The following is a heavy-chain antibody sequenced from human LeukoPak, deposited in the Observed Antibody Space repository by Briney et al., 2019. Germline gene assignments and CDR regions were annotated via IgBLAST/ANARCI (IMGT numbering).Heavy chain of an antibody. J-gene: IGHJ4*02. V-gene: IGHV4-38-2*01. D-gene: IGHD3-10*02. CDR1: GHSTTRDYY. Sequence: SETLSLTCGISGHSTTRDYYWAWFRQSPGKGPEWIATFFQSEKSFYNASLESRVIMSLDTSTSQFSLNLTSVTAADTAVYYCARVLPVPYLLDSWGQGTHVTVSS. CDR2: FFQSEKS. CDR3: ARVLPVPYLLDS.